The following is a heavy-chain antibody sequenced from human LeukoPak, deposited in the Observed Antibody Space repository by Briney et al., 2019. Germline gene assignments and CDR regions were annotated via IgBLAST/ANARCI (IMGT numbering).Heavy chain of an antibody. CDR2: IIPILGIA. CDR1: GGTFSSYA. V-gene: IGHV1-69*04. CDR3: ARSGEYSGYDYYYGMDV. D-gene: IGHD5-12*01. Sequence: ASVKVSCKASGGTFSSYAISWVRQAPGQGLEWMGRIIPILGIANYAQKFQGRVTITADKSTSTAYMELSSLRSEDTAVYYCARSGEYSGYDYYYGMDVWGQGTTVTVSS. J-gene: IGHJ6*02.